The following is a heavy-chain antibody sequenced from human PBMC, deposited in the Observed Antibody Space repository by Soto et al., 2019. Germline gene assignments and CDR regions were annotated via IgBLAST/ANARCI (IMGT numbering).Heavy chain of an antibody. CDR1: GGSISSYY. D-gene: IGHD2-2*01. J-gene: IGHJ6*03. CDR2: IYYSGST. CDR3: ARDGGSVVPAADYYYYYMDV. V-gene: IGHV4-59*01. Sequence: SETLSLTCTVSGGSISSYYWSWIRQPPGKGLEWIGYIYYSGSTNYNPSLKSRVTISVDTSKNQFSLKLSSVTAADTAVYYCARDGGSVVPAADYYYYYMDVWGKGTTVTVSS.